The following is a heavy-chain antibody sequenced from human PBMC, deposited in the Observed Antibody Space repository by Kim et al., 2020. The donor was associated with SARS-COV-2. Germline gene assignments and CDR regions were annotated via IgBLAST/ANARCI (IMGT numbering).Heavy chain of an antibody. Sequence: GGSLRLSCAASGFTFDDYAMHWVRQAPGKGLEWVSGISRNSGSIGYADSVKGRFTISRDNAKNSLYLQMNSLRAEDTALYYCATIPAIPDSYYSFLMDVWGHKTTVTVSS. D-gene: IGHD2-2*01. J-gene: IGHJ6*02. CDR2: ISRNSGSI. V-gene: IGHV3-9*01. CDR1: GFTFDDYA. CDR3: ATIPAIPDSYYSFLMDV.